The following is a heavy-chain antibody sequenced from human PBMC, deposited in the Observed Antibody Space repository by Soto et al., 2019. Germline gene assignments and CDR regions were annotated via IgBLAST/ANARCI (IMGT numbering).Heavy chain of an antibody. Sequence: PGGSLRLSCAASGFIFDDYAMHWVRQVPGKGLEWVSAISWNSGTIAYADSVKGRFTISRDNAKNSLYLQMNSLRSEDTALYYCAKDREGSNGWYGMDVWGQGTTVTVSS. CDR1: GFIFDDYA. J-gene: IGHJ6*02. D-gene: IGHD2-8*01. V-gene: IGHV3-9*01. CDR3: AKDREGSNGWYGMDV. CDR2: ISWNSGTI.